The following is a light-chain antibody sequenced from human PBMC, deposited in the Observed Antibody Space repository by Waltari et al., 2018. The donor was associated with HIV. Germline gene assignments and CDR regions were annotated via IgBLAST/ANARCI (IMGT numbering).Light chain of an antibody. V-gene: IGLV3-21*04. Sequence: SYVLTQRPSVSVAPGETARITCGGNNIGTHSVHWYQQKPGQAPVLVIYYDADRPSGIPERFSGANSENTATLTISRVEAGDEADYYCQVWDSSTDHVVFGGGTKLTVL. CDR1: NIGTHS. CDR2: YDA. CDR3: QVWDSSTDHVV. J-gene: IGLJ3*02.